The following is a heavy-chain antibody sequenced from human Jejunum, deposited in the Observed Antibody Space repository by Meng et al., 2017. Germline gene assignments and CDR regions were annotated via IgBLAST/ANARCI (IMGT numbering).Heavy chain of an antibody. CDR1: GLRFDNYG. D-gene: IGHD2-15*01. Sequence: GESLKISCAASGLRFDNYGMSWIRQTAGKGLEWVSGINWNGDRTGYADSVKGRFTISRDNRKNTLYLQMNSLRAEDTALYYCARGYCSGGSCYAPEYWGQGTMVTVSS. CDR2: INWNGDRT. V-gene: IGHV3-20*04. CDR3: ARGYCSGGSCYAPEY. J-gene: IGHJ4*02.